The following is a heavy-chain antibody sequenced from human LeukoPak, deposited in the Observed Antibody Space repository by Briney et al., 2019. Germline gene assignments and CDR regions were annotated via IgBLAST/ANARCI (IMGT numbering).Heavy chain of an antibody. J-gene: IGHJ4*02. CDR2: IYHSGST. CDR1: GGSISSYY. D-gene: IGHD6-13*01. Sequence: SETLSLTCTVSGGSISSYYWNWIRQPPGKGLEWIGHIYHSGSTNYNPSLKSRVTISVDTSKNQFSLKLSSVTAADTAVYYCARRGYSSQIDYWGQGTLVTVSS. V-gene: IGHV4-59*08. CDR3: ARRGYSSQIDY.